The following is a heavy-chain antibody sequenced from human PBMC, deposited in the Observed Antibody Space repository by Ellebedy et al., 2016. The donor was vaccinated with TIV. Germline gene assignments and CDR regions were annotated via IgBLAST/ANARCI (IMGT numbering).Heavy chain of an antibody. V-gene: IGHV3-9*01. CDR1: GFTLDDYA. CDR2: ISWNSVTM. Sequence: GGSLRLSXAASGFTLDDYAMHWVRQAPGRGLEWVSSISWNSVTMGYADSVKGRFTISRDNAKTSLYLQMNNLRAEDTAVYYCARGQIVTSGPPAEYFQHWGQGTLVTVSS. CDR3: ARGQIVTSGPPAEYFQH. J-gene: IGHJ1*01. D-gene: IGHD2/OR15-2a*01.